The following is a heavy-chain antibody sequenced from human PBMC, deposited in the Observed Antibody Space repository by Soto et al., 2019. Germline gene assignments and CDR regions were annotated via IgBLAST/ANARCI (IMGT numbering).Heavy chain of an antibody. D-gene: IGHD6-19*01. CDR1: GFTFSSYA. J-gene: IGHJ4*02. CDR3: ARDGYSSGWQSKDFDY. Sequence: GGSLRLSCAASGFTFSSYAMHWVRQAPGKGLEWVAVISYDGSNKYYADSVKGRFTISRDNSKNTLYLQMNSLRAEDTAVYYCARDGYSSGWQSKDFDYWGQGTLVTVSS. V-gene: IGHV3-30-3*01. CDR2: ISYDGSNK.